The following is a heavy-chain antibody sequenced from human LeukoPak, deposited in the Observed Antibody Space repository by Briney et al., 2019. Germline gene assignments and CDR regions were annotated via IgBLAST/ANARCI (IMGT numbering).Heavy chain of an antibody. V-gene: IGHV3-23*01. CDR3: ARVQGGGYRTADY. Sequence: PGGSLRLSCGASGFTFSSYWMDWVRQAPGKGLEWVSAISGSGGSTYYADSVKGRFTISRDNSKNTLFLQMNSLRGEDTAMYYCARVQGGGYRTADYWGQGTLVTVSS. CDR1: GFTFSSYW. CDR2: ISGSGGST. D-gene: IGHD6-19*01. J-gene: IGHJ4*02.